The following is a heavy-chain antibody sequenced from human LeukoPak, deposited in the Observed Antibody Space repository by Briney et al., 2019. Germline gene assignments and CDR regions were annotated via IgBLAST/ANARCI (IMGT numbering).Heavy chain of an antibody. J-gene: IGHJ2*01. CDR1: GFTFSSYD. CDR2: VSGSGSTT. CDR3: AKHGSFGNWYFDL. D-gene: IGHD3-3*02. Sequence: GGSLRLSCAASGFTFSSYDMSWVRQAPGKGLEWVSVVSGSGSTTYYADSVKGRFTISRDTSKNTLYLRMNSLRAEDTAVYYCAKHGSFGNWYFDLWGRGTLVTVSS. V-gene: IGHV3-23*01.